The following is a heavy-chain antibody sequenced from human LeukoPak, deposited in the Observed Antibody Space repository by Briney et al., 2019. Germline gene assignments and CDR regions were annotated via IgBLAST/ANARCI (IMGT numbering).Heavy chain of an antibody. CDR3: ARAEYRYGKGYYFDY. V-gene: IGHV4-59*01. D-gene: IGHD5-18*01. CDR1: GGSISGYY. J-gene: IGHJ4*02. Sequence: SETLSLTCTVSGGSISGYYWSWIRLPPGKGLEWSGYIYYTGATYYNPSLKSRVTISLDTSKNQFSLKLSSVTAADAGVYYCARAEYRYGKGYYFDYWGQGALVTVSS. CDR2: IYYTGAT.